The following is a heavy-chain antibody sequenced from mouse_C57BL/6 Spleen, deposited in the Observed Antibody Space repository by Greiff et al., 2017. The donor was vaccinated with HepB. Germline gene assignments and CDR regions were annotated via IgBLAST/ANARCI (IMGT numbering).Heavy chain of an antibody. CDR1: GYTFTSYW. D-gene: IGHD3-3*01. CDR2: IDPSDSYT. J-gene: IGHJ2*01. Sequence: VQLQQPGAELVKPGASVKLSCKASGYTFTSYWMQWVKQRPGQGLEWIGEIDPSDSYTNYNQKFKGKATLTVDTSSSTAYMQLSSLTSEDSAVYYCARWGGPDYWGQGTTLTVSS. CDR3: ARWGGPDY. V-gene: IGHV1-50*01.